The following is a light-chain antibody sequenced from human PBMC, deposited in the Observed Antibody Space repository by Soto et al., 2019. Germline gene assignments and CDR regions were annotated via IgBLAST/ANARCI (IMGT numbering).Light chain of an antibody. V-gene: IGKV3-20*01. J-gene: IGKJ1*01. CDR1: QSVSSSY. CDR3: QQYGSSLWR. Sequence: EIVLTQSPGTLSLSPGERATLSCRASQSVSSSYLAWYQQKPGQAPRLLIYGAASRATGIPDRFSGSGSGTDFTLTISRLEPEDFAVYYCQQYGSSLWRFGQGTKVESK. CDR2: GAA.